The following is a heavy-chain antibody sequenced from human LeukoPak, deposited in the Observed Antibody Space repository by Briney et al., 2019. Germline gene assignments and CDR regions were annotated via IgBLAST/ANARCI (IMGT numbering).Heavy chain of an antibody. D-gene: IGHD6-13*01. J-gene: IGHJ4*02. V-gene: IGHV4-34*01. CDR3: ARVDGIAAAASFDY. CDR2: INHSGST. Sequence: ETLSLTCAVYGGSFSGYYWSWIRQPPGKGLEWIGEINHSGSTNYNPSLKSRVTISVDTSKNQFSLKLSSVTAADTAVYYCARVDGIAAAASFDYWGQGTLVTVSS. CDR1: GGSFSGYY.